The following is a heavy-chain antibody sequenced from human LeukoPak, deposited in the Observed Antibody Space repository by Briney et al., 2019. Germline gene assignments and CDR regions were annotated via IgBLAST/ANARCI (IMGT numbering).Heavy chain of an antibody. Sequence: SETLSLTCAVYGGSFSGYYWSWIRQPPGKGLEWIGRIYTSGSTNYNPSLKSRVTISVDTSKNQFSLKLSSVTAADTAVYYCARDVKYYDILTGYYTEYYFDYWGQGTLVTVSS. CDR1: GGSFSGYY. J-gene: IGHJ4*02. V-gene: IGHV4-4*08. CDR2: IYTSGST. CDR3: ARDVKYYDILTGYYTEYYFDY. D-gene: IGHD3-9*01.